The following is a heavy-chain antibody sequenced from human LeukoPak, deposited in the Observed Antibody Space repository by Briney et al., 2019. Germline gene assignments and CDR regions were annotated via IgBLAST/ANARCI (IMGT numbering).Heavy chain of an antibody. Sequence: PGGSLRLSCAASGFTFSSYGMHWVRQAPGKGLEWVAFIRYDGSNKYYADSVKGRFTISRDNSKNTLYLHVNSLRPEDTAVYYCAKGSGYEAHYYYYYMDVWGKGTTVTISS. D-gene: IGHD5-12*01. V-gene: IGHV3-30*02. CDR1: GFTFSSYG. CDR2: IRYDGSNK. J-gene: IGHJ6*03. CDR3: AKGSGYEAHYYYYYMDV.